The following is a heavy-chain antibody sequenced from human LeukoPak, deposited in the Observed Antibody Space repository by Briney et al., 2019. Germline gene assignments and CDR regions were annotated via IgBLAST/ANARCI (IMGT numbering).Heavy chain of an antibody. Sequence: SETLSLTCTVSGGSISSYYWSWIRQPPGKGLEWIGYIYYSGSTNYNPSLKSRVIISVDTSKNQFSLKLSSVTAADTAVYYCARKAEGYSYGYGDAFDIWGQGTMVTVSS. CDR1: GGSISSYY. D-gene: IGHD5-18*01. J-gene: IGHJ3*02. CDR2: IYYSGST. CDR3: ARKAEGYSYGYGDAFDI. V-gene: IGHV4-59*01.